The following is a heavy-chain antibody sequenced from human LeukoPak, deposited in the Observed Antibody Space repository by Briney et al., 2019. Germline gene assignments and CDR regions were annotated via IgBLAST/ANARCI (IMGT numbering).Heavy chain of an antibody. D-gene: IGHD6-13*01. J-gene: IGHJ4*02. CDR3: AADLRLWQLGN. Sequence: ASVKVSSKASGFTFTSSAVQWGRQARGHRLEWIGWIVVGSGNTNYAQKFQERVTITRDMSTSTAYMELSSLRSEDTAVYYCAADLRLWQLGNWGQGTLVTVSS. V-gene: IGHV1-58*01. CDR1: GFTFTSSA. CDR2: IVVGSGNT.